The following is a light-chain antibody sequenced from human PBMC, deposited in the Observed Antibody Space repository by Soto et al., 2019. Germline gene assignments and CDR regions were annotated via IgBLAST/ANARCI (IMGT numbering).Light chain of an antibody. V-gene: IGLV1-40*01. CDR3: QSYDSSLSGWV. Sequence: QSVLTQPPSVSGAPGQRVTISCTGSSSNIGAGYDVHWYQQFPGTAPKVLIYANSIRPSGGPDRFSGSKSGTSASLAITGLQAEDEADYYCQSYDSSLSGWVFGGGTQLTVL. J-gene: IGLJ3*02. CDR2: ANS. CDR1: SSNIGAGYD.